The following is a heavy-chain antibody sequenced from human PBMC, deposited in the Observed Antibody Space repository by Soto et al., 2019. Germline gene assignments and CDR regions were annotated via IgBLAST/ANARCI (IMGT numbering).Heavy chain of an antibody. CDR3: AKDLVASSSSSGPRYYYGMDV. CDR1: GFTFSSYG. V-gene: IGHV3-30*18. J-gene: IGHJ6*02. D-gene: IGHD6-6*01. Sequence: QVQLVESGGGVVQPGRSLRLSCAASGFTFSSYGMHWVRQAPGKGLEWVAVISYDGSNKYYADSVKGRFTISRDNSKNTLYLQMNSLRAEDTAVYYCAKDLVASSSSSGPRYYYGMDVWGQGTTVTVSS. CDR2: ISYDGSNK.